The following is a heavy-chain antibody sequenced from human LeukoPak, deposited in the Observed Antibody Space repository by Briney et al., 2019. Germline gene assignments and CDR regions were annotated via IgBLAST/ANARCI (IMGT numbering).Heavy chain of an antibody. D-gene: IGHD6-13*01. CDR2: IYYSGST. CDR1: GGSISSSSYY. V-gene: IGHV4-39*01. CDR3: ARRPLAAAAHFDY. Sequence: SETLSLTCTVSGGSISSSSYYWGWIRQPPGKGLEWIGSIYYSGSTYYNPSLKSRVTISVDTSKNQFSLKPSSVTAADTAVYYCARRPLAAAAHFDYWGQGTLVTVSS. J-gene: IGHJ4*02.